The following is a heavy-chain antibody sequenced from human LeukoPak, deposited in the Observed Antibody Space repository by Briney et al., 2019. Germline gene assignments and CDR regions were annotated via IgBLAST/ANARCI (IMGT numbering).Heavy chain of an antibody. CDR2: IYYSGST. Sequence: SETLSLTCTVSGGSISSYYWSWIRQPPGKGLEWIRYIYYSGSTNYNPSLKSRVTISVDTSKNQFSLKLSSVTAADTAVYYCARDPYSSSWFDYWGQGTLVTVSS. D-gene: IGHD6-13*01. J-gene: IGHJ4*02. CDR3: ARDPYSSSWFDY. CDR1: GGSISSYY. V-gene: IGHV4-59*01.